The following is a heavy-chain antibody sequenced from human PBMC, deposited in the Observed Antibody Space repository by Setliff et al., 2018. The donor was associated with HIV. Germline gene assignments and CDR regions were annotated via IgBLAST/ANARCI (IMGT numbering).Heavy chain of an antibody. D-gene: IGHD3-3*01. CDR2: IYYSGST. J-gene: IGHJ5*02. CDR1: GGSFSGYY. V-gene: IGHV4-34*01. Sequence: SETLSLTCAVYGGSFSGYYWGWIRQPPGKGLEWIGSIYYSGSTYYNPSLKSRVTISVDTSKNQFSLKLSSVTAADTAVYYCAREEDYNFWSGYDWFDPWGQGTLVTVSS. CDR3: AREEDYNFWSGYDWFDP.